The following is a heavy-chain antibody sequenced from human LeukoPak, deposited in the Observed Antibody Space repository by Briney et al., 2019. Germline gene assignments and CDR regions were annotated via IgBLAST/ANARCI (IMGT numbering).Heavy chain of an antibody. D-gene: IGHD5-12*01. CDR1: GFTFSSYA. V-gene: IGHV3-23*01. J-gene: IGHJ4*02. CDR2: LAASGGST. Sequence: SGGSLRLSCAASGFTFSSYAMSWVRQAPGKGLEWVSALAASGGSTFYVDSVKGRFTVSRDNSKNTLYLQMNSLRAEDTAVYYCAKAVGYSGYDYYFDYWGQGTLVTVSS. CDR3: AKAVGYSGYDYYFDY.